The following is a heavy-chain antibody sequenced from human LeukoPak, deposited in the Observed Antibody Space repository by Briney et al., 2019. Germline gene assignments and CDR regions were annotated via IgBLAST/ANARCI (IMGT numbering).Heavy chain of an antibody. CDR3: ARDSEIFGVVTPTFDY. CDR1: GGTFSCYA. J-gene: IGHJ4*02. CDR2: IIPIFGTA. D-gene: IGHD3-3*01. Sequence: SVKVSCKASGGTFSCYAISWVRQAPGQGLEWMGRIIPIFGTANYAQKFQGRVTITTDESTSTAYMELSSLRSEDTAVYYCARDSEIFGVVTPTFDYWGQGTLVTVSS. V-gene: IGHV1-69*05.